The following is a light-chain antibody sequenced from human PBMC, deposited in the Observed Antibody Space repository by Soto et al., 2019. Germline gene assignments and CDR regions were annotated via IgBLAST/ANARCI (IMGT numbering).Light chain of an antibody. J-gene: IGKJ4*02. CDR2: DAS. V-gene: IGKV1-33*01. CDR3: MECGSLQV. Sequence: DIQMTQSPSSLSASVGDRVTITCQASQDITNCLNWYHQKPGKAPKLLIYDASNLETGVACRFRVSRSVIHLTFSIPRQTGEGIGTYIWMECGSLQVLGGGTKVDIK. CDR1: QDITNC.